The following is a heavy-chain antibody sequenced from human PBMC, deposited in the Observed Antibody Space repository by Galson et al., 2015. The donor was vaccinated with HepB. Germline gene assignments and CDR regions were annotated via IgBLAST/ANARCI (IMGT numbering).Heavy chain of an antibody. J-gene: IGHJ4*02. CDR1: GFTFSSYS. V-gene: IGHV3-21*01. Sequence: SLRLSCAVSGFTFSSYSLNWVRRAPGKGLEWVSSISSSSSHIYYEESVKGRFTISRDNAKNSLYLQMNSLRAEDTAVYYCARDGAQWLAQYYFDYGGQGALVTVSS. D-gene: IGHD6-19*01. CDR3: ARDGAQWLAQYYFDY. CDR2: ISSSSSHI.